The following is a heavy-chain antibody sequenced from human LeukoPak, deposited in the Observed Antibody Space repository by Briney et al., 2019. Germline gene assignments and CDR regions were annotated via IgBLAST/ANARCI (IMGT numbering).Heavy chain of an antibody. J-gene: IGHJ6*03. CDR1: GGSISSYY. CDR2: IYYSGST. Sequence: SETLPLTCTVSGGSISSYYWSWIRQPPGKGLEWIGYIYYSGSTNYNPSLKSRVTISVDTSKNQFSLKLSSVTAADTAVYYCARGTQITMFRGPAHYYYMDVWGKGTTVTVSS. V-gene: IGHV4-59*01. CDR3: ARGTQITMFRGPAHYYYMDV. D-gene: IGHD3-10*01.